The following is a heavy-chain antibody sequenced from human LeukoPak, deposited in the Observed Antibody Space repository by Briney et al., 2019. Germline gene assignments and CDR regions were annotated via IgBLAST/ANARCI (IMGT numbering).Heavy chain of an antibody. CDR1: GFTFSRCS. V-gene: IGHV3-48*01. CDR2: INSSSSMI. Sequence: GGSLRLSCAASGFTFSRCSMNWVRQAPGKGLEWVSYINSSSSMIYYADSVKGRFTISRDNAKNSLYLQMNSLRAEDTAVYYCARDFSKGRSYYDSSGPVDYWGQGTLVTVSS. D-gene: IGHD3-22*01. J-gene: IGHJ4*02. CDR3: ARDFSKGRSYYDSSGPVDY.